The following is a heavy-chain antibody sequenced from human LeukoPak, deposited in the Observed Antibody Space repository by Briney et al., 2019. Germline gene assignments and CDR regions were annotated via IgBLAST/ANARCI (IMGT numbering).Heavy chain of an antibody. D-gene: IGHD2-2*02. V-gene: IGHV3-23*01. CDR1: GFTFSSYW. Sequence: GGSLRLSCAASGFTFSSYWMHWVRQAPGKGLEWVSAISGSGGSTYYADSVKGRFTISRDNSKNTLYLQMNSLRAEDTAVYYCAKNRVPTAITPDSWGQGTLVTVSS. J-gene: IGHJ5*01. CDR3: AKNRVPTAITPDS. CDR2: ISGSGGST.